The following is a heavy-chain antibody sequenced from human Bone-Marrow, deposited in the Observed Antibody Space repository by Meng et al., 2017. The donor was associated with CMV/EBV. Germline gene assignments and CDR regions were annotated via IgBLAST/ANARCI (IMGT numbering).Heavy chain of an antibody. Sequence: SETLSLTCTVSGGSINPYYWSWIRQPPGKGLEWIGFVYFSGSTNYNPSLKSRATISVDESKNHFSLKLSSVTAADTAVYYCARGNVLRFFSPAPDAFDIWGQGTMVTVSS. CDR2: VYFSGST. CDR3: ARGNVLRFFSPAPDAFDI. V-gene: IGHV4-59*01. J-gene: IGHJ3*02. D-gene: IGHD3-3*01. CDR1: GGSINPYY.